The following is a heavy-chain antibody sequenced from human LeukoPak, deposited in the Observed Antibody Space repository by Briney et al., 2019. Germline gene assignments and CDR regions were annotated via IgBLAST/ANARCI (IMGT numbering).Heavy chain of an antibody. CDR2: LCSDGNT. J-gene: IGHJ4*02. Sequence: PGGSLRLSCAASGFTFSSYSMNWVRQAPGKGLEWVSVLCSDGNTKYADSVQGRFTISRDNSKNTLYLEMNSLSPDDTAVYYCARGVEPLAANTLAYWGQGTLVTASS. V-gene: IGHV3-53*01. D-gene: IGHD1-14*01. CDR3: ARGVEPLAANTLAY. CDR1: GFTFSSYS.